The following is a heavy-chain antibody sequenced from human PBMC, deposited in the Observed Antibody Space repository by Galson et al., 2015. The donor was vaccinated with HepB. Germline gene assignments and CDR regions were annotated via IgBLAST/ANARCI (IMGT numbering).Heavy chain of an antibody. J-gene: IGHJ3*02. Sequence: SLRLSCAASGFTFSTSWMSWVRQAPGKELEWVASINQDGGAKYYVDSLKDRFSVSRDNAKNSVYLQINSLRVEDTAVYYCARDRGPNTFDIWGQGTMVTVSS. CDR3: ARDRGPNTFDI. CDR2: INQDGGAK. V-gene: IGHV3-7*03. D-gene: IGHD3-10*01. CDR1: GFTFSTSW.